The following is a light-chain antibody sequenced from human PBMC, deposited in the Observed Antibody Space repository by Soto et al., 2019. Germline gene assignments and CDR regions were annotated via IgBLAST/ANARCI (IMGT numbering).Light chain of an antibody. CDR3: QQYGRSRT. CDR2: DAS. V-gene: IGKV3-20*01. Sequence: EIVLTQPPGTLSLSPGERATLSGRASQSVFSSYLAWYQQETGQAPRLLIYDASTRATGIPARFSASGSGTEFTLSIRRLEPEDFAVYYCQQYGRSRTFGQGTKVDIK. CDR1: QSVFSSY. J-gene: IGKJ1*01.